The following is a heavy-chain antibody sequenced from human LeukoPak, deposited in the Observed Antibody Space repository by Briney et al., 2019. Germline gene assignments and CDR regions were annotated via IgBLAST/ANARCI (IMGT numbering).Heavy chain of an antibody. V-gene: IGHV3-74*01. J-gene: IGHJ5*02. D-gene: IGHD1-1*01. CDR2: INSDGSST. CDR1: GFTFSSYW. CDR3: ARARNDGVSRQHNWFDP. Sequence: GGSLRLSCAASGFTFSSYWMHWVRQGPGKGLVWVSRINSDGSSTTYADSVKGRFTISRDNAKNTLYLQMNSLRAEDTAVYYCARARNDGVSRQHNWFDPWGQGTLVTVSS.